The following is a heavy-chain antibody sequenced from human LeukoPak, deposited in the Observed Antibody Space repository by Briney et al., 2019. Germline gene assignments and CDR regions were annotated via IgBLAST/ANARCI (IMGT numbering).Heavy chain of an antibody. CDR3: ARLLTVGAQSDAFDI. Sequence: GGSLRLSCAASGFTFSTYSMSWVRQAPGKGLDWVSSISTAGSYIYYADSMKGRFTISRDNSKNSLYLQMNSLRAEDTAVYYCARLLTVGAQSDAFDIWGQGTMVIVSS. J-gene: IGHJ3*02. V-gene: IGHV3-21*01. D-gene: IGHD3-10*01. CDR1: GFTFSTYS. CDR2: ISTAGSYI.